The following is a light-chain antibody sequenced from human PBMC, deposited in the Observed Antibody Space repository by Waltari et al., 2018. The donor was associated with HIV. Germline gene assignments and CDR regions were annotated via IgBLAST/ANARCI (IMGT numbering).Light chain of an antibody. CDR1: SSDVGGYHY. V-gene: IGLV2-8*01. J-gene: IGLJ3*02. CDR3: SSYAGSNNLV. CDR2: EVS. Sequence: QSALTQPPSASGSPGQSVTISCTGPSSDVGGYHYVSWYQQHPGKAPKLMIYEVSKRPSGVPDRFSGSKSGNTASLTVSGLQAEDEADYYCSSYAGSNNLVFGGGTKLTVL.